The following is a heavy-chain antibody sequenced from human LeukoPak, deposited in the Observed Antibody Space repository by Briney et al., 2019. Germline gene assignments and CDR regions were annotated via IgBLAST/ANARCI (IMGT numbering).Heavy chain of an antibody. J-gene: IGHJ3*02. CDR1: GFTFSTYW. CDR2: INPDGSRT. D-gene: IGHD1-26*01. V-gene: IGHV3-74*01. Sequence: PGGSLRPSCAASGFTFSTYWMHWVRQAPGKGLVWVSRINPDGSRTDYADSVAGRFTISRDNAKNTLYLQMNSLRADDTAVYYCSWDHTGKEDIWGQGTMVTVSS. CDR3: SWDHTGKEDI.